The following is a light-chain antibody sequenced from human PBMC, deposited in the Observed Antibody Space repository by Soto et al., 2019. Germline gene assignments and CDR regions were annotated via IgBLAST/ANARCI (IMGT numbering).Light chain of an antibody. J-gene: IGKJ1*01. Sequence: EVVLSQSLGALSLSPGERATLPCRASQSVKSSYLAWYQHKPGQAPRLLIYGTSSRATGIPDRFSGSGSGTDFTLTISRLEPEDFAVYYCQQYGDSPPFGHGTKVDIK. V-gene: IGKV3-20*01. CDR1: QSVKSSY. CDR2: GTS. CDR3: QQYGDSPP.